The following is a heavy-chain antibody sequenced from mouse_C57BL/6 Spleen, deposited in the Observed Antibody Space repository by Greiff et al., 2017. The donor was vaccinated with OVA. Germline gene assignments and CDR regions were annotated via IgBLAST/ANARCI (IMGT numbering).Heavy chain of an antibody. CDR3: ARYDYDDY. V-gene: IGHV3-6*01. CDR2: ISYDGSN. J-gene: IGHJ2*01. Sequence: EVKVEESGPGLVKPSQSLSLTCSVTGYSITSGYYWNWIRQSPGNKLEWMGYISYDGSNNYNTSLKNRISLTRDTSKNQFVLKLKSVTTEDTATYYCARYDYDDYWGQGTTLTVSS. CDR1: GYSITSGYY. D-gene: IGHD2-4*01.